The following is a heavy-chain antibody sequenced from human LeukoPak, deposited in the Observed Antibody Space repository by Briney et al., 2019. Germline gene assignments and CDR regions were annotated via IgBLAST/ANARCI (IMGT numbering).Heavy chain of an antibody. V-gene: IGHV1-3*01. CDR2: INAGNGNT. Sequence: ASVKVSCKASGYTFTSYAMHWVRQAPGQRLEWMGWINAGNGNTKYSQKFQGRVTITRDTSASTAYMELSSLRSEDTAVYYCARVDGDYYYYYGMDVWGQGTTVTVSS. CDR3: ARVDGDYYYYYGMDV. J-gene: IGHJ6*02. CDR1: GYTFTSYA. D-gene: IGHD4-17*01.